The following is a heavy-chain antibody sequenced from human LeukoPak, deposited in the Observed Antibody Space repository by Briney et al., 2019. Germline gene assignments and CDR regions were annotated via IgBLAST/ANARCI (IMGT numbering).Heavy chain of an antibody. J-gene: IGHJ4*02. CDR1: GGSISSSSYY. D-gene: IGHD6-13*01. Sequence: SETLSLTCTVSGGSISSSSYYWGWIRQPPGKGLEWIASIYYSGSTYYNPSLKSRVTISVDTSKNQFSLKLSSVTAADTAVYYCARPTRGYSSSWYYFDYWGQGTLVTVSS. CDR2: IYYSGST. CDR3: ARPTRGYSSSWYYFDY. V-gene: IGHV4-39*01.